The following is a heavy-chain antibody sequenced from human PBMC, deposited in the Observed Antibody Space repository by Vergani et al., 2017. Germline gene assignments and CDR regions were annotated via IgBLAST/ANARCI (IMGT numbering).Heavy chain of an antibody. CDR2: NDRNYGVK. CDR1: GFTFQAFA. CDR3: VKDNDNDADGPFDL. J-gene: IGHJ2*01. D-gene: IGHD3-16*01. Sequence: VEAGGGLVQPGGSLRLSCTASGFTFQAFAFHWVRQVSGRGLDWVSGNDRNYGVKNGNSFEGRFSISRDNAKKAVFLQMNNLRHEATALYFCVKDNDNDADGPFDLWGRGTLVTVSS. V-gene: IGHV3-9*01.